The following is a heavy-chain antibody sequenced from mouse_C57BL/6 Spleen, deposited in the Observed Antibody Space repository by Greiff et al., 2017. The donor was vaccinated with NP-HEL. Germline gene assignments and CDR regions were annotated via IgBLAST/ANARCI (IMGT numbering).Heavy chain of an antibody. CDR1: GYAFSSSW. CDR2: IYPGDGDT. CDR3: ADGYLFAY. V-gene: IGHV1-82*01. D-gene: IGHD2-3*01. J-gene: IGHJ3*01. Sequence: VQLQQSGPELVKPGASVKISCKASGYAFSSSWMNWVKQRPGKGLEWIGRIYPGDGDTNYNGKFKGKATLTADKSSSTAYMQLSSLTSEDSAVYFCADGYLFAYWGQGTLVTVSA.